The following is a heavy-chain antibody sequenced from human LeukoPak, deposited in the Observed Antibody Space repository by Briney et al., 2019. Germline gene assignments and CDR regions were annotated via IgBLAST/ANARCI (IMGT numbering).Heavy chain of an antibody. D-gene: IGHD3-22*01. Sequence: GGSLRHSCAESGFTFSRYVMHWVRQAPGKGLEWVAFIRYDGTTDYSADSVKGRVAISRDNPKNTLHLQMSSLRTEDTAVYYCVKGSYFDGGGLTFNYWGQGTLVSVSS. CDR2: IRYDGTTD. CDR3: VKGSYFDGGGLTFNY. J-gene: IGHJ4*02. V-gene: IGHV3-30*02. CDR1: GFTFSRYV.